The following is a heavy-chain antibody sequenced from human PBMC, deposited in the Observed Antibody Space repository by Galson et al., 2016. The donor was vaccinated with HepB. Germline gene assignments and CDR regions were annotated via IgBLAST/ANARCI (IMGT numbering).Heavy chain of an antibody. V-gene: IGHV3-53*01. D-gene: IGHD6-19*01. Sequence: SLRLSCAASGFIVSSSYMSWVRQAPGKGLEWVSVIYSGGSTYYADSVKGRFTISRDNSKNTLYLQMNSLKAEDTAVYYCGRDEGYSNGWSDWGQGTLVTVSS. CDR2: IYSGGST. CDR1: GFIVSSSY. CDR3: GRDEGYSNGWSD. J-gene: IGHJ4*02.